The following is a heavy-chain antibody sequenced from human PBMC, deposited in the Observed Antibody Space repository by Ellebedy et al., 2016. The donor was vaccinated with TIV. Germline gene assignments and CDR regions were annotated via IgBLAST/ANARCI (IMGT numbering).Heavy chain of an antibody. J-gene: IGHJ5*02. Sequence: MPSETLSLTCTVSGGSISSYYWSWIRQPPGKGLEWIGYIYYSGSTNYNPSLKSRVTISVDTSKNQFSLKLSSVTAADTDVYYCARDLGATGRFDPWGQGTLVTVSS. CDR3: ARDLGATGRFDP. V-gene: IGHV4-59*01. CDR1: GGSISSYY. D-gene: IGHD1-26*01. CDR2: IYYSGST.